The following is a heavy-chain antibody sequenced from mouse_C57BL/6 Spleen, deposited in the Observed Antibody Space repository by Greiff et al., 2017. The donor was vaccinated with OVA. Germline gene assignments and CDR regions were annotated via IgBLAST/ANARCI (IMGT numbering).Heavy chain of an antibody. J-gene: IGHJ1*03. V-gene: IGHV1-59*01. CDR2: IDPSDSYT. D-gene: IGHD1-1*01. Sequence: VQLQQPGAELVRPGTSVKLSCKASGYTFTSYWMHWVKQRPGQGLEWIGVIDPSDSYTNYNQKFKGKATLTVDTSSSTAYMQLSSLTSEDSAVYYCARSTVVATGGYFDVWGTGTTVTVSS. CDR1: GYTFTSYW. CDR3: ARSTVVATGGYFDV.